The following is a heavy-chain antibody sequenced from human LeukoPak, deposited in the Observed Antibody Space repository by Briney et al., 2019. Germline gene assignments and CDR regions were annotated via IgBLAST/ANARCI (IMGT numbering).Heavy chain of an antibody. CDR3: ARDADSGSYLDY. CDR1: GFTFSSYA. J-gene: IGHJ4*02. Sequence: PGGSLRLSCAASGFTFSSYAMHWVRQAPGKGLEWVAVISYDGSNKYYADSVKGRFTISRGNSKNTLYLQMNSLRAEDTAVYYCARDADSGSYLDYWGQGTLVTVSS. V-gene: IGHV3-30*04. D-gene: IGHD1-26*01. CDR2: ISYDGSNK.